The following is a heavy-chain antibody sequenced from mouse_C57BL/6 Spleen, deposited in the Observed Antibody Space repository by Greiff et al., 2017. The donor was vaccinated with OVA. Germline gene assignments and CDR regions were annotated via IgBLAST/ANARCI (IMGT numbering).Heavy chain of an antibody. CDR1: GYTFTSYG. CDR2: IYPRSGNT. D-gene: IGHD4-1*01. Sequence: QVQLQQSGAELARPGASVKLSCKASGYTFTSYGISWVKQRTGQGLEWIGEIYPRSGNTYYNEKFKGKATLTADKSSSTAYMELRSLTSEDSAVYFCAKRTWDQGYFDYWGQGTTRTVSS. CDR3: AKRTWDQGYFDY. J-gene: IGHJ2*01. V-gene: IGHV1-81*01.